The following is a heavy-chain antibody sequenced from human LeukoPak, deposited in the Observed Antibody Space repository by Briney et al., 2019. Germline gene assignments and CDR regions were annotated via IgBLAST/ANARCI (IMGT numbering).Heavy chain of an antibody. J-gene: IGHJ4*02. D-gene: IGHD6-19*01. CDR3: ARGGIQVSGIDEFDY. CDR2: MGIRGET. Sequence: GGSLRLSCAASGFTLIDYDMHWVRQAIGKGLEWVSAMGIRGETHDSGSVKGQFRISRENAESSLYLQMNSLRAEDTAVYYCARGGIQVSGIDEFDYWGQGTLVTVSS. CDR1: GFTLIDYD. V-gene: IGHV3-13*01.